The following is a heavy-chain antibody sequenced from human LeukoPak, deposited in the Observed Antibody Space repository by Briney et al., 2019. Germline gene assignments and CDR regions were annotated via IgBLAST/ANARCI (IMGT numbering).Heavy chain of an antibody. D-gene: IGHD1-26*01. V-gene: IGHV3-30-3*01. CDR2: ISYDGSNK. CDR3: ARVARPGIVGALYYFDY. J-gene: IGHJ4*02. Sequence: GGSLRLSCAASGFTFSSYAMHWVRQAPGKGLEWVAVISYDGSNKYYADSVKGRFTISRDNSKNTLYLQMNSLRAEDTAVYYCARVARPGIVGALYYFDYWGQGTLVTVSS. CDR1: GFTFSSYA.